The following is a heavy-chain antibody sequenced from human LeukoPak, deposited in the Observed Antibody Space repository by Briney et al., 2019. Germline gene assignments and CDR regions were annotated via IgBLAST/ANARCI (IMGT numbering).Heavy chain of an antibody. CDR2: IYSGGST. J-gene: IGHJ3*02. V-gene: IGHV3-66*02. CDR3: ARDRGPGMASDAFDI. CDR1: GFTVSSNY. D-gene: IGHD3-10*01. Sequence: GGSLRLSCAASGFTVSSNYMSWVRQAPGKGLEWVSVIYSGGSTYYADSVKGRFTISRDNSKNTLYLQMNSLRAEDMAVYYCARDRGPGMASDAFDIWGQGTMVTVSS.